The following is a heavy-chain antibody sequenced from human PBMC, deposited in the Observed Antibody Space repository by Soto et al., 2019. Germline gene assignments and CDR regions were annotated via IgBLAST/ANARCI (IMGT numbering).Heavy chain of an antibody. J-gene: IGHJ6*02. CDR2: ISGSGGST. Sequence: EVQLLESGGGLVQPGGSLRLSCAASGFTYSSYAMSWVRQAPGKGLEWVSAISGSGGSTYYADSVKGRFTISRDNSKNTLYLQMNSLRAEDTAVYYCANDRSPTVTTGMDVWGQGTTVTVSS. V-gene: IGHV3-23*01. CDR3: ANDRSPTVTTGMDV. CDR1: GFTYSSYA. D-gene: IGHD4-17*01.